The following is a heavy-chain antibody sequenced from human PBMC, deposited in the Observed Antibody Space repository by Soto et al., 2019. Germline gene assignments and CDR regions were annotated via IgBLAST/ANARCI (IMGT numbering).Heavy chain of an antibody. D-gene: IGHD3-22*01. Sequence: PSETLSLTCTVSGGSISSGDYYWSWIRQPPGKGLEWIGYIYYSGSTYYNPSLKSRVTISVDTSKNQFSLKLSSVTAADTAVYYCARAPTGSSGYYWLVGDEDWFDPWGQGTLVTVSS. CDR3: ARAPTGSSGYYWLVGDEDWFDP. CDR2: IYYSGST. J-gene: IGHJ5*02. V-gene: IGHV4-30-4*01. CDR1: GGSISSGDYY.